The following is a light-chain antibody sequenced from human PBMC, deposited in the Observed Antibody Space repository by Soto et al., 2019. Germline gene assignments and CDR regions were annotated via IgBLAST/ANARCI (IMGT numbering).Light chain of an antibody. CDR1: SSDVGGYNY. CDR3: SSYTSSRTLV. CDR2: EVS. J-gene: IGLJ2*01. V-gene: IGLV2-14*01. Sequence: QSVLTQPASVSGSPGLSITISCTGTSSDVGGYNYVSWYQQHPGKAPKLMIYEVSNRPSGVSNRFSGSKSGNTASLTISGLQAEDEADYYCSSYTSSRTLVFGGGIKLTVL.